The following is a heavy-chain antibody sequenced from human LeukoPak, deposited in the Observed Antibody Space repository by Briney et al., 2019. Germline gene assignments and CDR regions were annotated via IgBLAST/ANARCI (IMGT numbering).Heavy chain of an antibody. V-gene: IGHV3-7*01. D-gene: IGHD4-17*01. CDR2: IKQDGREK. CDR3: ARWRHDYGDEKFDP. CDR1: GFTFSSYW. J-gene: IGHJ5*02. Sequence: PGGSLRLSCAASGFTFSSYWMSWVRQAPGKGLEWVANIKQDGREKYYVDSVKGRFTISRDNAKNSLYLQMNSLRAEDTAAYYCARWRHDYGDEKFDPWGQGTLVTVSS.